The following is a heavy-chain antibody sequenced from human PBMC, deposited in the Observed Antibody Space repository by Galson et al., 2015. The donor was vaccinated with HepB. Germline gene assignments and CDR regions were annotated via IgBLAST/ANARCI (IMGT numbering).Heavy chain of an antibody. D-gene: IGHD2-2*02. J-gene: IGHJ6*03. Sequence: PALVKPTQTLTLTCTFSGFSLSTSGVGVGWIRQPPGKALEWLALIYWDDDKRYSPSLKSRLTITKDTPKNHVGLTMTNMDPVDTATYYCAHTGLPYPYYYMDVWGEGTTVTVSS. CDR2: IYWDDDK. V-gene: IGHV2-5*02. CDR1: GFSLSTSGVG. CDR3: AHTGLPYPYYYMDV.